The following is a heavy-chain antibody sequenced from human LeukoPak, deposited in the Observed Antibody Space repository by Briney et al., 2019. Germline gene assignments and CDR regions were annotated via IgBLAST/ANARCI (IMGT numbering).Heavy chain of an antibody. CDR2: IYYSGST. CDR3: ARGGSTSYREFLYNWFDP. Sequence: SGTLSLTCAVSGGSISSYYWSWIRQPPGKGLEWIGYIYYSGSTNYNPSLKSRVTISVDTSKNRFSLKLSSVTAADTAVYYCARGGSTSYREFLYNWFDPWGQGTLVTVSS. J-gene: IGHJ5*02. D-gene: IGHD3-10*01. CDR1: GGSISSYY. V-gene: IGHV4-59*01.